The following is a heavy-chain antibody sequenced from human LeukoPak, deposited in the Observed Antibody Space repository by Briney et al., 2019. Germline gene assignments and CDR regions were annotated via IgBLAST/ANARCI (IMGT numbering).Heavy chain of an antibody. CDR3: ASSIVGATTAITLFDY. D-gene: IGHD1-26*01. CDR2: IYYSGST. J-gene: IGHJ4*02. CDR1: GGSISSSSYY. V-gene: IGHV4-39*07. Sequence: PSETLSLTCTVSGGSISSSSYYWGWIRQPPGEGLEWIGSIYYSGSTYYNPSLKSRVTISVDTSKNQFSLKLSSVTAADTAVYYCASSIVGATTAITLFDYWGQGTLVTVSS.